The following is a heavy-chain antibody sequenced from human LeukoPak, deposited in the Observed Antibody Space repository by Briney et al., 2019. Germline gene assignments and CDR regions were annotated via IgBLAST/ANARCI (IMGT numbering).Heavy chain of an antibody. D-gene: IGHD3-22*01. V-gene: IGHV3-48*03. CDR1: GFTFSGHE. J-gene: IGHJ3*02. CDR3: ARGGNSGYNYNAFDI. Sequence: PGGSLRLSCAASGFTFSGHEMNWVRQAPGKGLEWISYISILGTNIYYADSVKGRFTISRDNAKNSLYLQMNSLRAEDTAVYYCARGGNSGYNYNAFDIWGQGTMVTVSS. CDR2: ISILGTNI.